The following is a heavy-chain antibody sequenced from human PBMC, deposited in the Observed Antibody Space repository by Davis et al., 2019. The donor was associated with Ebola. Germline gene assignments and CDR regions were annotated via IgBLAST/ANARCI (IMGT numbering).Heavy chain of an antibody. V-gene: IGHV3-21*04. CDR3: ARGGNFMYAMDV. CDR2: ISSRGSYI. D-gene: IGHD4-23*01. Sequence: GESLKISCAASGFTFSSYSMNWVRQAPGKGLQWVSSISSRGSYIYYADSVKGRFTLSRDNSKNSLYLQMNILRSEDTALYYCARGGNFMYAMDVWGKGTTVIVSS. J-gene: IGHJ6*04. CDR1: GFTFSSYS.